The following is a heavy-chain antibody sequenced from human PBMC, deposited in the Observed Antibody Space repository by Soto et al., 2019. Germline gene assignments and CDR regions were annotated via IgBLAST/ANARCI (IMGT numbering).Heavy chain of an antibody. CDR3: TTELNDMQAFDI. CDR2: TWNDGSHK. J-gene: IGHJ3*02. CDR1: GFTFSTYG. Sequence: QVQLVESGGGVVQPGRSLRLSCVASGFTFSTYGMHWVRQAPGKGLEWVAMTWNDGSHKYYADPVKDRFTISRDNFMNTLYLQINSLRDEDSAVYYCTTELNDMQAFDIWGQGTMVTVSS. D-gene: IGHD1-1*01. V-gene: IGHV3-33*01.